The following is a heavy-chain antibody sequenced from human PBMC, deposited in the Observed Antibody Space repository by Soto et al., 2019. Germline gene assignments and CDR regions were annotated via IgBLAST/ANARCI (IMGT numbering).Heavy chain of an antibody. CDR3: ARADRLGLATYYYYGMDV. CDR2: IYYSGST. Sequence: PSETLSLTCTVSGGSISSGGYYWSWIRQHPGKGLEWIGYIYYSGSTYYNPSLKSRVTISVDTSKNQFSLKLSSVTAADTAVYYCARADRLGLATYYYYGMDVWGQGTRVTVSS. V-gene: IGHV4-31*03. CDR1: GGSISSGGYY. J-gene: IGHJ6*02. D-gene: IGHD3-9*01.